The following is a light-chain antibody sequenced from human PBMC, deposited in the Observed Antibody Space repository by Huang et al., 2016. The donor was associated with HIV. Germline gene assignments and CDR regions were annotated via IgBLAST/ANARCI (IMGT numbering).Light chain of an antibody. CDR2: DAS. Sequence: IQLTQSPSSLSASIGDRVSISCRSSQDINTHLAWYQQSPGKAPKLLIFDASTSQPGVPSRFSVFGSGTNVALTIASLQPEDYGTYYCQQLNSYPVTFGGGTMVDVK. CDR3: QQLNSYPVT. J-gene: IGKJ4*01. V-gene: IGKV1-9*01. CDR1: QDINTH.